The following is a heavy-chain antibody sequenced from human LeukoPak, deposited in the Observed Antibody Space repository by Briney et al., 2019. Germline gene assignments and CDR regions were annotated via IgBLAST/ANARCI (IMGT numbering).Heavy chain of an antibody. V-gene: IGHV1-18*01. CDR3: AKVAAPGAGGYWSTSPIDY. J-gene: IGHJ4*02. D-gene: IGHD1-26*01. Sequence: ASVKVSCKASGYTFTSYGISWVRQAPGQGLEWMGWISAYNGNTNYAQKLQGRVTMTTDTSTSTAYMELRSLRSDDTAVYYCAKVAAPGAGGYWSTSPIDYWGQGTLVTVPS. CDR2: ISAYNGNT. CDR1: GYTFTSYG.